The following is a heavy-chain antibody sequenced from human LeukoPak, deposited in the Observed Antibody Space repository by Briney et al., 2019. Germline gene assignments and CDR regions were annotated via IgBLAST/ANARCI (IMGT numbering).Heavy chain of an antibody. CDR3: ARGYSSGWYGPYYFDY. CDR2: IIPIFGTA. V-gene: IGHV1-69*13. J-gene: IGHJ4*02. CDR1: GGTFSSYA. Sequence: SVKVSCKASGGTFSSYAISWVRQAPGQGLEWMGGIIPIFGTANYAQKFQGRVTITAGESTSTAYMELSSLRSEDTAVYYCARGYSSGWYGPYYFDYWGQGTLVTVSS. D-gene: IGHD6-19*01.